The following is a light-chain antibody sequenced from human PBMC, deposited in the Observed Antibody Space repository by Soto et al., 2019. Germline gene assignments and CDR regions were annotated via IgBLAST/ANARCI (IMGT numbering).Light chain of an antibody. J-gene: IGKJ2*03. Sequence: DIQMTQSPSTLSAPVGDRVTITCRASQGVSDWVAWYQQKPGEAPKLLIYDASSFESGVPSRFSGSGSGTLFTLTIDDLQPEDVGSYYCQHYNTNSDSFAQGTKVDIK. CDR2: DAS. CDR1: QGVSDW. V-gene: IGKV1-5*01. CDR3: QHYNTNSDS.